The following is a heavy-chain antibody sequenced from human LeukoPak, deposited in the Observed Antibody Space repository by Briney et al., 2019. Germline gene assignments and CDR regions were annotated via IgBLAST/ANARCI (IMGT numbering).Heavy chain of an antibody. CDR1: GFTVSSNY. CDR3: ARHSHYYDSSGSSWGPFDY. J-gene: IGHJ4*02. D-gene: IGHD3-22*01. Sequence: PGASLRLSCAASGFTVSSNYMSWVRQAPGKGLEWVSVIYSGGSTYYADSVKGRFTISRDNSKNTLYLQMNSLRAEDTAVYYCARHSHYYDSSGSSWGPFDYWGQGTLVTVSS. V-gene: IGHV3-53*01. CDR2: IYSGGST.